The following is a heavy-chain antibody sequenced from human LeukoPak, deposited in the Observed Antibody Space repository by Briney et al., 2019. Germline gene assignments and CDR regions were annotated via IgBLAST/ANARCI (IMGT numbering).Heavy chain of an antibody. V-gene: IGHV3-30*02. CDR1: GFTFSSYG. J-gene: IGHJ4*02. Sequence: GGSLRLSCAASGFTFSSYGMHWVRQAPGKGLEWVAVIWYDGSNKYYADFVKGRFTISRDNSKNTLYLHMNSLIPEDTAVYFCAKDWKFYYVSGSFFPDNWGQGTLVTVSS. D-gene: IGHD3-10*01. CDR2: IWYDGSNK. CDR3: AKDWKFYYVSGSFFPDN.